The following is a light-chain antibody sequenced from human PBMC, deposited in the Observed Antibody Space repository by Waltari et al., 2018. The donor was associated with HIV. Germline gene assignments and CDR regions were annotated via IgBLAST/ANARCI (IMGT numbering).Light chain of an antibody. V-gene: IGLV1-40*01. CDR3: QSYDISLSASVV. Sequence: QSMLTQPPSVSGAPGQRVTISCTGSSSTIGADYDVHWYQQIPGTAPKLLISGNKNRPSGVPDRFSDSKSGTSASLTISGLQAEDEADYFCQSYDISLSASVVFGGGTRLTVL. CDR1: SSTIGADYD. CDR2: GNK. J-gene: IGLJ2*01.